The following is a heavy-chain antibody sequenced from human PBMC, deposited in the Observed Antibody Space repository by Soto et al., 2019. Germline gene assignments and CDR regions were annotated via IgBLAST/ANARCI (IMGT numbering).Heavy chain of an antibody. J-gene: IGHJ4*02. CDR1: GYTFTSYD. V-gene: IGHV1-8*01. Sequence: ASVKVSCKASGYTFTSYDIKWVRQASGQGLEWMGWMNPNSGNTGYAQKFQGRVTMTRNTSINTAYMELSSLRSEDTAVYYCARGAPGGYCSGGSCPFFDYWGQGTPVTVSS. D-gene: IGHD2-15*01. CDR2: MNPNSGNT. CDR3: ARGAPGGYCSGGSCPFFDY.